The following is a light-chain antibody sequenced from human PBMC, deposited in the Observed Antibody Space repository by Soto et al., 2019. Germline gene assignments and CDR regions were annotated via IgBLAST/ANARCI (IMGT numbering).Light chain of an antibody. J-gene: IGLJ2*01. CDR1: SSDIGAGYR. CDR2: DKT. V-gene: IGLV1-40*01. Sequence: QSVLTQPPSVSGAPGERVTISCTGSSSDIGAGYRVRWYQQVPGTAPKLLIYDKTNRPSGVSVRFSGSKSGTSASLAISGLQAEDEADYYCQSFDKYLSAVVFGGGTKGTVL. CDR3: QSFDKYLSAVV.